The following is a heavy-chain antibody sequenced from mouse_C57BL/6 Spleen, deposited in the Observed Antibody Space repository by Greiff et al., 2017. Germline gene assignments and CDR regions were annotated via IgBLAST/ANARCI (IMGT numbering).Heavy chain of an antibody. CDR3: ARSGYDGYYAMDY. CDR2: INPSTGGT. V-gene: IGHV1-42*01. Sequence: EVQLQESGPELVKPGASVKISCKASGYSFTGYYMNWVKQSPEKSLEWIGEINPSTGGTTYNQKFKAKATLTVDKSSSTAYMQLKSLTSEDSAVYYCARSGYDGYYAMDYWGQGTSVTVSS. CDR1: GYSFTGYY. D-gene: IGHD2-3*01. J-gene: IGHJ4*01.